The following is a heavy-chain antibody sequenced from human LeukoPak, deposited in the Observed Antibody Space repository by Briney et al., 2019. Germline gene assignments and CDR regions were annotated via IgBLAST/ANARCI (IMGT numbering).Heavy chain of an antibody. Sequence: ASVKVSCKASGYTFTSYDINWVRQATGQGLEWMGWINPNSGGTNYAQKFQGRVTMTRDTSISTAYMELSRLRSDDTAVYYCAREGSGWIPDTHNWFDPWGQGTLVTVSS. D-gene: IGHD6-19*01. CDR2: INPNSGGT. V-gene: IGHV1-2*02. CDR3: AREGSGWIPDTHNWFDP. CDR1: GYTFTSYD. J-gene: IGHJ5*02.